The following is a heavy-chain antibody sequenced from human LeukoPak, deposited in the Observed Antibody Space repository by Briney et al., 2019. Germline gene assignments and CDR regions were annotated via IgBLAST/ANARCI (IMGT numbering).Heavy chain of an antibody. D-gene: IGHD3-3*01. CDR2: MNPNSGNT. Sequence: ASVKVSCKASGYTFTSYDINWVRQATGQGLEWMGRMNPNSGNTGYAQKFQGRVTMTRNTSISTAYMELSSLRSEDTAVYYCARGRDDFWSGYQDYWGQGTLVTVSS. CDR3: ARGRDDFWSGYQDY. V-gene: IGHV1-8*01. J-gene: IGHJ4*02. CDR1: GYTFTSYD.